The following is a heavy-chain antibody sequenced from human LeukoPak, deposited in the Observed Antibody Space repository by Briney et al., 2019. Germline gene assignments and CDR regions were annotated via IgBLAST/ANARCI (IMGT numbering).Heavy chain of an antibody. J-gene: IGHJ5*02. CDR3: ARDLADPVVTANWFDP. CDR2: IYTSGST. Sequence: SETLSLTCTVYGGSISSYYWSWIRQPAGEGLEWIGRIYTSGSTNYNPSLKSRVTMSGDTSKSQFSLKLSSVTAADTAVYYCARDLADPVVTANWFDPWGQGTLVTVSS. CDR1: GGSISSYY. V-gene: IGHV4-4*07. D-gene: IGHD2-21*02.